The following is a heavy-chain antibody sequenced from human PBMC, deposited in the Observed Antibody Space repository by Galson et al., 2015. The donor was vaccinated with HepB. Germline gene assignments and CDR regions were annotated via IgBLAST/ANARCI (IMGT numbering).Heavy chain of an antibody. J-gene: IGHJ4*02. CDR1: GYSFTSYW. V-gene: IGHV5-51*01. D-gene: IGHD4-11*01. Sequence: QSGAEVKRSGESLKISCKGSGYSFTSYWIGWVRQMPGKGLEWMGIIYPGDSDTRYSPSFQGHGTISADKSIHPAFLQWSSLEASDTAMYFCATRLSNTVQFDNWGQGTLVTVSS. CDR2: IYPGDSDT. CDR3: ATRLSNTVQFDN.